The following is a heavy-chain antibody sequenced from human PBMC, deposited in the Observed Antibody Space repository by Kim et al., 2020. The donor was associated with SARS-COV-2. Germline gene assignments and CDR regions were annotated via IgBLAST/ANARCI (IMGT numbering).Heavy chain of an antibody. V-gene: IGHV5-51*01. D-gene: IGHD6-13*01. CDR1: GYSFTNSW. J-gene: IGHJ5*01. CDR2: IYPGDSGT. Sequence: GESLKISCNGSGYSFTNSWLGWVRQMPGKGLEWMGIIYPGDSGTRYSPSFQGQVTFSVDKSISTAYLQWNSLKASDTAMYYCARQAGGAADGSCCWFDFWGQGTLVTVSS. CDR3: ARQAGGAADGSCCWFDF.